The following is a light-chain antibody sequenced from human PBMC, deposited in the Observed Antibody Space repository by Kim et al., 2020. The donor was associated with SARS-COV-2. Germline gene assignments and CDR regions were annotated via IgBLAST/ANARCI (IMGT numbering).Light chain of an antibody. CDR1: SWHSRNA. Sequence: QLVLTQSTSASASLSDSVKLTCTRSSWHSRNAIAWHQQQPERGPRYLLKLNSDGSHTKGHGIHERFSGSSSGAERYLTISSLQSEDEADYYCQTWDTGIHVFGRRTQLTVL. V-gene: IGLV4-69*01. J-gene: IGLJ3*02. CDR3: QTWDTGIHV. CDR2: LNSDGSH.